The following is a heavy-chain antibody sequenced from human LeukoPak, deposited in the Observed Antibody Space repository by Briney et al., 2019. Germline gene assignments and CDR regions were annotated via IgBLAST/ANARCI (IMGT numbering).Heavy chain of an antibody. CDR3: ATVTITARDY. Sequence: PGGSLRLSCAASGFTFSSYSMNWVRQAPGKGLEWVSYISSSGSTIYYADSVKGRFTISRDNAKNSLYLQMNSLRAEDTAVYYCATVTITARDYWGQGTLVTVSS. J-gene: IGHJ4*02. D-gene: IGHD4-17*01. V-gene: IGHV3-48*04. CDR2: ISSSGSTI. CDR1: GFTFSSYS.